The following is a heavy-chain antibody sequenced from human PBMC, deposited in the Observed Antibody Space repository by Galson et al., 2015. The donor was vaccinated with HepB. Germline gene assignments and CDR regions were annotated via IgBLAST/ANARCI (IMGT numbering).Heavy chain of an antibody. J-gene: IGHJ6*02. CDR3: ARGRNLWFGELLSPPYYYYGMDV. CDR1: GGSFSTSY. V-gene: IGHV4-34*01. D-gene: IGHD3-10*01. CDR2: INRSGST. Sequence: ETLSLTCTVYGGSFSTSYWTWIRQTPGKGLEWIGEINRSGSTKFNPSLESRVTLSIDASKNQFSLTLISVTAADTAVYYCARGRNLWFGELLSPPYYYYGMDVWGQGTAVTVSS.